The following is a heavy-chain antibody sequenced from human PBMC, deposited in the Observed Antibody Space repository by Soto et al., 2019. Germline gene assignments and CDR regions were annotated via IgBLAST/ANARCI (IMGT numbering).Heavy chain of an antibody. CDR3: ASTYGGNSGYYGMDV. V-gene: IGHV1-69*13. Sequence: SVKVSCKASGGTFSSYAISWVRQAPGQGLEWMGGIIPIFGTANYAQKFQGRVTITADESTSTAYMELSSLRSEDTAVYYCASTYGGNSGYYGMDVWGQGTTVTVSS. CDR1: GGTFSSYA. J-gene: IGHJ6*02. D-gene: IGHD2-21*02. CDR2: IIPIFGTA.